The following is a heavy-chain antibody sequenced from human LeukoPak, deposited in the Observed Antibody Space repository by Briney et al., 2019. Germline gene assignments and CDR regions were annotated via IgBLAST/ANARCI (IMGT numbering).Heavy chain of an antibody. Sequence: SETLSLTYTVSGGSISSYYWSWIRQPAGKGLEWIGRIYTSGSTNYNPSLKSRVTMSVGTSKNQFSLKLSSVTAADTAVYYCARQGDSSGWYWFDPWGQGTLVTVSS. J-gene: IGHJ5*02. CDR1: GGSISSYY. V-gene: IGHV4-4*07. CDR3: ARQGDSSGWYWFDP. CDR2: IYTSGST. D-gene: IGHD6-19*01.